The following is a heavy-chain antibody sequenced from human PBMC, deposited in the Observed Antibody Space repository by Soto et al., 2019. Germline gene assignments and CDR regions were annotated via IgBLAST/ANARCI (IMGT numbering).Heavy chain of an antibody. Sequence: QVQLVQSGAEVKEPGSSVKVSCKASGGGNLRDYRTTWVRRAPGQGLAWMGGIISKLASANYAQKFQGRVTIPSDESTNSFYMELRSLRSDDTAVYSCARGGEGYYSGAVYLGQGTPFTVSS. CDR2: IISKLASA. CDR3: ARGGEGYYSGAVY. D-gene: IGHD5-12*01. CDR1: GGGNLRDYR. J-gene: IGHJ4*02. V-gene: IGHV1-69*01.